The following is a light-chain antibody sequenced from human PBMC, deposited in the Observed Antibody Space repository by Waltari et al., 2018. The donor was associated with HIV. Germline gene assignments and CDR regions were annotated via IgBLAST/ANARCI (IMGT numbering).Light chain of an antibody. J-gene: IGLJ2*01. Sequence: SYELTPPPSVSVSPAQTASIPCSGQTFGDHYACWYQQTPGQSPVLVIYQDIKRPPRIPERFSGSNSGNTATLTSSGTQAMDEADYYCQAWESSVVFGGGTKLTVL. CDR3: QAWESSVV. V-gene: IGLV3-1*01. CDR2: QDI. CDR1: TFGDHY.